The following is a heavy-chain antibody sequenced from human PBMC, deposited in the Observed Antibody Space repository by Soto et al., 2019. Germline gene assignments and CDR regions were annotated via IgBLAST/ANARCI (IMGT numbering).Heavy chain of an antibody. J-gene: IGHJ3*02. CDR3: ARAGDIVMGTHELGAFDI. D-gene: IGHD5-18*01. V-gene: IGHV3-30*03. CDR1: GFTFSSYG. Sequence: GGSLRLSCAASGFTFSSYGMHWVRQAPGRGLEWVAVISYDGSNKYYADSVKGRFTISRDNSKNALYLQMNSLRAEDMAVYYCARAGDIVMGTHELGAFDIWGQGTVVTVSS. CDR2: ISYDGSNK.